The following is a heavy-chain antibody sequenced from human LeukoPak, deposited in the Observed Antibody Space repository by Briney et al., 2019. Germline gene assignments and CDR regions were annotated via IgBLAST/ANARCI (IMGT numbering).Heavy chain of an antibody. V-gene: IGHV1-18*04. J-gene: IGHJ4*02. CDR2: ISAYDGNT. D-gene: IGHD6-13*01. CDR1: GYTFTNYY. CDR3: ARDPPRGNTWYGFDY. Sequence: ASVKVSCKTSGYTFTNYYIHWVRQAPGQGLEWMGWISAYDGNTHYAQKLQGRVTMTTDTTTNTAYMDLRSLRSDDTAVYYCARDPPRGNTWYGFDYWGQGTLVTVSS.